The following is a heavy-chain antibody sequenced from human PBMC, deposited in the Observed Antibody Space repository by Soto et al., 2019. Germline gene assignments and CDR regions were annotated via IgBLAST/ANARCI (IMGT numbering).Heavy chain of an antibody. CDR2: INHSGST. CDR1: GGSFSGYY. V-gene: IGHV4-34*01. D-gene: IGHD6-19*01. CDR3: ARGKYSSGWSSKVGYYYGMDV. Sequence: PSETLSLTCAVYGGSFSGYYWSWIRQPPGKGLELIGEINHSGSTNYNPSLKSRVTISVDTSKNQFSLKLSSVTAADTAVYYCARGKYSSGWSSKVGYYYGMDVWGQGTTVTVSS. J-gene: IGHJ6*02.